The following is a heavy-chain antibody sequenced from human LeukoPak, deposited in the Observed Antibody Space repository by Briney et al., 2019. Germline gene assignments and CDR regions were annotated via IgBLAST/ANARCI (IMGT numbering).Heavy chain of an antibody. D-gene: IGHD3-10*02. Sequence: GGSWSSSCEALDFSSSNYWINWVRKPPERGWVWVSRISSDGSDTIYADSVKGRFTMSRDNAKNTLYLQMNSLRAEDTAVYYCVRDLRSADYWGQGTLVIVSS. CDR2: ISSDGSDT. CDR3: VRDLRSADY. J-gene: IGHJ4*02. CDR1: DFSSSNYW. V-gene: IGHV3-74*01.